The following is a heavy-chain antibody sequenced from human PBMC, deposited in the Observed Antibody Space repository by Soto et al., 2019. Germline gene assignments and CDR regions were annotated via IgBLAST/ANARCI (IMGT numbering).Heavy chain of an antibody. Sequence: PGGSLRLSCAASGFTFSSYTMNWVRQAPGKGLEWVSYISPSSSAIYYADSVKGRFTISRDNAKNSLYLQMNSLRDDDTAVYFCARPLPGGCSGGNCYSDSWGQGTLVTVSS. J-gene: IGHJ4*02. CDR2: ISPSSSAI. CDR3: ARPLPGGCSGGNCYSDS. V-gene: IGHV3-48*02. D-gene: IGHD2-15*01. CDR1: GFTFSSYT.